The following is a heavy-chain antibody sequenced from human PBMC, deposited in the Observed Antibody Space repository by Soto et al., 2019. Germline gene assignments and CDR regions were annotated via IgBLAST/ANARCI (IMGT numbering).Heavy chain of an antibody. J-gene: IGHJ4*01. D-gene: IGHD2-15*01. V-gene: IGHV1-3*01. CDR2: INAGNGNT. CDR3: ARSYGGNRLYYFDY. CDR1: GYTFTSYA. Sequence: ASVKVSCKASGYTFTSYAMQWVRQTPGQRLELMGWINAGNGNTKYSQKFQGRVTITRDTSASTAYMELSSLRSEDTAVYYCARSYGGNRLYYFDYWGHGTLVTVS.